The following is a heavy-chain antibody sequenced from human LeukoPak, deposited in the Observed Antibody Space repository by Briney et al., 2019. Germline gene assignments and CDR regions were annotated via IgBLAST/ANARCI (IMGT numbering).Heavy chain of an antibody. CDR1: GYSFTSYW. D-gene: IGHD3-10*01. V-gene: IGHV5-51*01. Sequence: GESLKISCKGSGYSFTSYWIGWVRQMPGKGLEWMGIIYPGDSDTRYSPSFQGQVTISADKSISTAYLQWSSLKASDTAMYYCARTRLVRGVIITSDYWGQGTLVTVSS. J-gene: IGHJ4*02. CDR3: ARTRLVRGVIITSDY. CDR2: IYPGDSDT.